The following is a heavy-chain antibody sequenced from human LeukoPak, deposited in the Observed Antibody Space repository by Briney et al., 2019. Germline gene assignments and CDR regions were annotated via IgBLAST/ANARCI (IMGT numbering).Heavy chain of an antibody. J-gene: IGHJ4*02. CDR3: ARVGSRYCSSTSCYAPFDY. Sequence: GGSLRLSCAASGFTFINSDMHWVRQAPGKGLEWVAFISYDGSNKYYEDSVKGRFTISRDNSKNTLYLQMNSLRAEDTAVYYCARVGSRYCSSTSCYAPFDYWGQGTLVTVSS. CDR1: GFTFINSD. V-gene: IGHV3-30*03. CDR2: ISYDGSNK. D-gene: IGHD2-2*01.